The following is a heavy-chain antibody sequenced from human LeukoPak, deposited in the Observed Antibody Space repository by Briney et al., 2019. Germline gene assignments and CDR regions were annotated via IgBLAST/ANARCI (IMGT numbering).Heavy chain of an antibody. J-gene: IGHJ5*02. D-gene: IGHD3-10*01. V-gene: IGHV4-39*02. CDR2: VYYVGNA. Sequence: SETLSLTCTVSGGSVRSSRPYWGWIRQSPGTGLEWIGSVYYVGNAYYRPSLLSRATISIDTSKTHISLRLTSMTATDTGIYYCATHDEGSYFETWGQGALVTVSS. CDR3: ATHDEGSYFET. CDR1: GGSVRSSRPY.